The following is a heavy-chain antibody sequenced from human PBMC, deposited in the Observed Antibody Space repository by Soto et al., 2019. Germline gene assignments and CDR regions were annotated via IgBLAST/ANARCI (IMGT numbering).Heavy chain of an antibody. Sequence: ASVKVSCKASGYTFTSYGISWVRHAPGQGLEWMGWISAYNGNTKYAQKLQGRVTMTTDTSTSTAYMELRSLRSEDTAGEYCARALEEALMDDWGHGTLVSVSS. CDR2: ISAYNGNT. J-gene: IGHJ4*01. CDR3: ARALEEALMDD. V-gene: IGHV1-18*01. CDR1: GYTFTSYG.